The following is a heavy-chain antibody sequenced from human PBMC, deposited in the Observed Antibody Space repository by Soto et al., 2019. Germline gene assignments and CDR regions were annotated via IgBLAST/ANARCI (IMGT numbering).Heavy chain of an antibody. CDR2: IDPSDSQT. D-gene: IGHD2-15*01. V-gene: IGHV5-10-1*01. Sequence: GESLKISCKGSGYSFAGYWITWVRQKPGKGLEWMGRIDPSDSQTYYSPSFRGHVTISVTKSITTVFLQWSSLRASDTAMYYCARDLIGYCSGGSCYPDPYYYYGMDVWGQGTTVTVSS. CDR3: ARDLIGYCSGGSCYPDPYYYYGMDV. CDR1: GYSFAGYW. J-gene: IGHJ6*02.